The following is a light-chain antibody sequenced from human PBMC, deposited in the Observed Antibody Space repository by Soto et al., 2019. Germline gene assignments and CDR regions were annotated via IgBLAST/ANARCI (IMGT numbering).Light chain of an antibody. J-gene: IGKJ5*01. Sequence: EIVLTQSPASLSLSPGERATVSCRASQSVPRHLAWYQQRPGLPPRLLIYDASSRATGVPDRFSGSGSGTDFILTISSLEPKDFAVYYCQQSSNWPPEITFGQGTRLEIK. CDR2: DAS. V-gene: IGKV3-11*01. CDR3: QQSSNWPPEIT. CDR1: QSVPRH.